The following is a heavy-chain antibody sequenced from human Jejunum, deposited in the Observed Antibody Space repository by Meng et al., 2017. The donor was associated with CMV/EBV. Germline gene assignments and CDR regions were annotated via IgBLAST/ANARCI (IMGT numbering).Heavy chain of an antibody. CDR1: GSSFSNSW. CDR2: TNEDGSDK. CDR3: ASTGPLYGLYFCY. J-gene: IGHJ4*02. Sequence: SGSSFSNSWMSWVRRGPGKGLEWVAKTNEDGSDKYYVDSVKGRFTIFRDNAKNSVYLQMNSLRAEDTAVYYCASTGPLYGLYFCYWGQGTLVTVSS. D-gene: IGHD2-8*01. V-gene: IGHV3-7*01.